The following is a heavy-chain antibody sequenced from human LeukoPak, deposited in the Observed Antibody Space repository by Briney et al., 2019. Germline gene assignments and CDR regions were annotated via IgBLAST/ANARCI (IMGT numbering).Heavy chain of an antibody. D-gene: IGHD3-16*02. V-gene: IGHV3-23*01. J-gene: IGHJ3*02. CDR2: LSGSGVSA. CDR1: GFTLSSYA. CDR3: AKDREYRYVYVASDI. Sequence: GGSLRLSCAASGFTLSSYALSWVRQAPGKGLEWVSGLSGSGVSAYYADSVKGRFTLFKDNSKNTMYLQKNTLRAEDTGVYYCAKDREYRYVYVASDIWVQATMVTV.